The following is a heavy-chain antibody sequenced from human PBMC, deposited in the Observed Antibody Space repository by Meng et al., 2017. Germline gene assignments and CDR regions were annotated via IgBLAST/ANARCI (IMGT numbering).Heavy chain of an antibody. CDR3: TTEGEWLLQKN. D-gene: IGHD3-3*01. CDR2: IKSKTDGGTT. CDR1: GFTFSNAW. V-gene: IGHV3-15*01. J-gene: IGHJ4*02. Sequence: GESLKISCAASGFTFSNAWMSWVRQAPGKGLEWVGRIKSKTDGGTTDYAAPVKGRFTTSRDDSKNTLYLQMNRLKTEDTAVYYCTTEGEWLLQKNWGQGTLVTVSS.